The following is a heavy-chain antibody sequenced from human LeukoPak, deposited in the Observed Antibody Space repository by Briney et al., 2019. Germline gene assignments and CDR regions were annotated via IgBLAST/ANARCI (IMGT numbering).Heavy chain of an antibody. Sequence: ASVKVSCKASGYTFTSYDINWVRQATGQGLEWMGWMNPNSGNTGYAQKLQGRVTMTRNTSISTAYMELSSLRSGDTAVYYCASSFYGDYVAFDIWGQGTMVTVSS. CDR3: ASSFYGDYVAFDI. J-gene: IGHJ3*02. CDR1: GYTFTSYD. D-gene: IGHD4-17*01. CDR2: MNPNSGNT. V-gene: IGHV1-8*01.